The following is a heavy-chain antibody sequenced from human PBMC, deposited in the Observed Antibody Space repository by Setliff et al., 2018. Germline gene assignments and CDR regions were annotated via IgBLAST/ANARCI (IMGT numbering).Heavy chain of an antibody. D-gene: IGHD1-1*01. CDR3: ARGRWRIDY. Sequence: PGGSLRLSCAASGFTFSGYWMTWVRQAPGKGLEWVANIKQDGSEKYYVDSVKGRFTISRDNAKNSLYLQMNSLRAEDTAVYYCARGRWRIDYWGQGTLVTVSS. CDR2: IKQDGSEK. V-gene: IGHV3-7*04. J-gene: IGHJ4*02. CDR1: GFTFSGYW.